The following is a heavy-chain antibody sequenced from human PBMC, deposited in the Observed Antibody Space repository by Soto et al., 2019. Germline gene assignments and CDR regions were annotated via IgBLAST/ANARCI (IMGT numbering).Heavy chain of an antibody. CDR1: GFAVSSNY. CDR2: LYSGGTT. CDR3: ARAMVGSYRYVDY. Sequence: GGSLRLSCAASGFAVSSNYMTWVRQAPGKGLDWVSVLYSGGTTYYADSVKGRFTISRDNSKNTLFLQMNSLRPEDTAVYFCARAMVGSYRYVDYWGQGTLVTVSS. V-gene: IGHV3-53*05. D-gene: IGHD3-16*02. J-gene: IGHJ4*02.